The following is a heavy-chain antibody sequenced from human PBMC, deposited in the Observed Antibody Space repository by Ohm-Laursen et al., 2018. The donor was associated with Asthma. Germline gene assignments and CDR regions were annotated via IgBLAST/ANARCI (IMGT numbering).Heavy chain of an antibody. CDR1: GLTFNSYW. Sequence: SLRLSCAASGLTFNSYWMTWVRQAPGKGPEWVAHIKEDGSEESYLASVKGRFTISRDNAKNSLYLQMNSLRAEDTAVYYCARFGRDYRSRGMDVWGQGTTVTVSS. CDR2: IKEDGSEE. V-gene: IGHV3-7*05. CDR3: ARFGRDYRSRGMDV. D-gene: IGHD4-11*01. J-gene: IGHJ6*02.